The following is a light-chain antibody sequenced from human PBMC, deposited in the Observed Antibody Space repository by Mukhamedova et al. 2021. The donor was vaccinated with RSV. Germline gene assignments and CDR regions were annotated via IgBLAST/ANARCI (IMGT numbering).Light chain of an antibody. J-gene: IGKJ3*01. CDR2: AAS. Sequence: WYQRRLHGKAPKLLIFAASSLQSGVPSRFSGSASGTDFTLTISSLQREDFATYFCRQSKSLPFTFGPGTKVDIK. CDR3: RQSKSLPFT. V-gene: IGKV1-39*01.